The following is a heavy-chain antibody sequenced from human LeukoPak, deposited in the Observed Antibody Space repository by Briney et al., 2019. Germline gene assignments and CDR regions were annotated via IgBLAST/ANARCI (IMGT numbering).Heavy chain of an antibody. Sequence: GGSLRLSCAASEFTVSSNYMSWVRQAPGKGLEWVSVIYSGASTNYADSVRGRFTISRDNSKNTLYLHLSSLRVEDTAVYYCAKEGTVTTFVWVDVWGQGTTVTVSS. D-gene: IGHD4-17*01. CDR1: EFTVSSNY. CDR3: AKEGTVTTFVWVDV. CDR2: IYSGAST. J-gene: IGHJ6*02. V-gene: IGHV3-53*01.